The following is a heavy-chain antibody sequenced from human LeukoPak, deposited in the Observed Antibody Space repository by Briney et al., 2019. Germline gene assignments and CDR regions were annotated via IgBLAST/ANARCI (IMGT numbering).Heavy chain of an antibody. CDR2: ISSSSSTI. CDR3: ARVMIDDSSGYPTDYFDY. Sequence: GGSLRLSCAASGSTFSSYSMNWVRQAPGKGLEWVSYISSSSSTIYYADSVKSRFTISRDNAKNSLYLQMNSLRDEDTAVYYCARVMIDDSSGYPTDYFDYWGQGTLVTVSS. D-gene: IGHD3-22*01. CDR1: GSTFSSYS. V-gene: IGHV3-48*02. J-gene: IGHJ4*02.